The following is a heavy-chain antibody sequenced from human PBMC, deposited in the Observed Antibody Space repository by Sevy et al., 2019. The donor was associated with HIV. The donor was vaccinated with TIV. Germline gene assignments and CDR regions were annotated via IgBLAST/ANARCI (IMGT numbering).Heavy chain of an antibody. V-gene: IGHV4-30-4*01. CDR2: IYYSGST. CDR3: ARADYYDSSGYLTLFDY. Sequence: SETLSLTCTVSGGSISSGDYYWSWIRQPPGKGLEWIGYIYYSGSTYYNPSLKSRVTISVDTSKNQFSLKLSSVTAADTAVYYCARADYYDSSGYLTLFDYWGQGTLVTVSS. CDR1: GGSISSGDYY. J-gene: IGHJ4*02. D-gene: IGHD3-22*01.